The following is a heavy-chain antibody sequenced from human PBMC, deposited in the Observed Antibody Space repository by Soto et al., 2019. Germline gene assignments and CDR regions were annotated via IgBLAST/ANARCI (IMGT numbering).Heavy chain of an antibody. V-gene: IGHV1-69*12. D-gene: IGHD5-18*01. CDR1: GGTFRPYA. CDR3: ASGIQLWLRRINNGYSG. Sequence: QVQLVQSGAEVKKPESSVQVSCKAPGGTFRPYAISWVRQAPGQGLEWMGGIIPMFGTANYAQRFQDRVTITADESTNTVYMELSSLRSEDTAVYFCASGIQLWLRRINNGYSGWGQGTLVTVSS. CDR2: IIPMFGTA. J-gene: IGHJ4*02.